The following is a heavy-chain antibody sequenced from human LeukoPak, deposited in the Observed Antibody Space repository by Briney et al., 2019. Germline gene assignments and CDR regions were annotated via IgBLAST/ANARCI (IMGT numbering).Heavy chain of an antibody. CDR1: GFILSSHG. CDR2: VSFRGGT. J-gene: IGHJ4*01. D-gene: IGHD5-24*01. V-gene: IGHV3-23*01. Sequence: GGSLRLSCAASGFILSSHGMSWVRQVPGKRLEWVSTVSFRGGTYYTDSVKGRFSTSRDNSKNTLLLQMNSLRVEDTAVYYCATTRPYGTTWAGAFEDWGQGTPATVSS. CDR3: ATTRPYGTTWAGAFED.